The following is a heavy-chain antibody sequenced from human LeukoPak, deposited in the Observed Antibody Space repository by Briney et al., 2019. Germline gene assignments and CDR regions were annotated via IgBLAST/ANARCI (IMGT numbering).Heavy chain of an antibody. Sequence: GGSLRLSCAASGFTFCSYSMNWVRQAPGKGLVLVSSISSSSSYIYSAASLKGRFTISRDNAKNSLYLQMNSLRAEDTAVYYCARGAPTRGVVWFGESASPRLDYWGQGTLVTVSS. V-gene: IGHV3-21*01. CDR2: ISSSSSYI. CDR1: GFTFCSYS. J-gene: IGHJ4*02. D-gene: IGHD3-10*01. CDR3: ARGAPTRGVVWFGESASPRLDY.